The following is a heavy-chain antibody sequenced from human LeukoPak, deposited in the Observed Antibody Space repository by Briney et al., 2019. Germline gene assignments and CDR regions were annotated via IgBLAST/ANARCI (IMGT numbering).Heavy chain of an antibody. CDR2: TYYRSKWYN. V-gene: IGHV6-1*01. D-gene: IGHD5-18*01. Sequence: QTLSLTCAISGDSVSSNSATWNWIRQSPSRGLEWLGRTYYRSKWYNDYAESVKSRITINPDTSKNQFSLQLNSVTPEDTAVYFCARDLAGDGGYSYGMVDYWGQGTLVTVSS. J-gene: IGHJ4*02. CDR3: ARDLAGDGGYSYGMVDY. CDR1: GDSVSSNSAT.